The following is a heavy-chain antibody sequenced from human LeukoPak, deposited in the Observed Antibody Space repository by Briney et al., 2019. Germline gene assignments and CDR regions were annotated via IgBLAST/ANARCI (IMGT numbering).Heavy chain of an antibody. CDR3: AKVGYYDSSGYFDY. CDR2: IWYDGSNK. J-gene: IGHJ4*02. CDR1: GFTFNSYG. D-gene: IGHD3-22*01. V-gene: IGHV3-33*06. Sequence: GGSLRLSCVASGFTFNSYGMHWVRQAPGKGQEWVAVIWYDGSNKYYADSLKGRFTISRDNSKNTLYLQMNSLRAEDTAVYYCAKVGYYDSSGYFDYWGQGTLVTVSS.